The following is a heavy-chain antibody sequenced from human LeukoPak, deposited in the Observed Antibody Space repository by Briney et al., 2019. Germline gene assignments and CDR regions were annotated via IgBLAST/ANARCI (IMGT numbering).Heavy chain of an antibody. D-gene: IGHD3-3*01. CDR2: IKQDGSEK. J-gene: IGHJ5*02. Sequence: QPGGSLRLSCAASGFTFSSYWMSWVRQAPGKGREWVANIKQDGSEKNYVDSVKGRFTISRDNSKNTLYLQVNSLRAEDTAVYYCARSIMIFGVARGLGDWFDPWGQGTLVTVSS. CDR1: GFTFSSYW. V-gene: IGHV3-7*01. CDR3: ARSIMIFGVARGLGDWFDP.